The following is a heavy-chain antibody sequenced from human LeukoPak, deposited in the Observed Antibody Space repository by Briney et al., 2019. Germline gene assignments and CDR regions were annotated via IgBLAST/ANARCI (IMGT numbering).Heavy chain of an antibody. D-gene: IGHD6-13*01. CDR2: IYYSGST. V-gene: IGHV4-39*01. CDR1: GGSISSSSYY. Sequence: PSETLSLTCTVSGGSISSSSYYWGWIRQPPGKGLEWIGSIYYSGSTYYNPSLKSRFTISVDTSKNQFSLKLSSVTAADTVVYYCARLGSAAAGSRYFDYWGQGTLVTVSS. J-gene: IGHJ4*02. CDR3: ARLGSAAAGSRYFDY.